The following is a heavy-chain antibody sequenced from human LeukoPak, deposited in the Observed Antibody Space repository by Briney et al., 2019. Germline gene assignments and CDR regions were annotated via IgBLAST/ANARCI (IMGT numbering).Heavy chain of an antibody. Sequence: ASVKVSCKASGYTFTSYAMHWVRQAPGQRLEWMGWINAGNGNTKYSQKFQGRVTITRDTSASTAYMELSSLRSEDTAVYYCARDRAIGYCSGGSCPYYFDYWGQGTLVTVFS. CDR3: ARDRAIGYCSGGSCPYYFDY. J-gene: IGHJ4*02. D-gene: IGHD2-15*01. CDR1: GYTFTSYA. CDR2: INAGNGNT. V-gene: IGHV1-3*01.